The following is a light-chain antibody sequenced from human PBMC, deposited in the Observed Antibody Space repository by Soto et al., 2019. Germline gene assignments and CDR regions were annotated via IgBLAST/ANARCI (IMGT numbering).Light chain of an antibody. CDR1: GSDVGGYDY. Sequence: QSALTQPASVSGSPGQSITISCTGTGSDVGGYDYVSWYQQHPGKAPKLIIYEVTNRPSGVSNRFSGSKSGNTASLTISGLQAEDEAHYYCNSYTGTSARVFGGGTKLTVL. V-gene: IGLV2-14*01. CDR3: NSYTGTSARV. J-gene: IGLJ2*01. CDR2: EVT.